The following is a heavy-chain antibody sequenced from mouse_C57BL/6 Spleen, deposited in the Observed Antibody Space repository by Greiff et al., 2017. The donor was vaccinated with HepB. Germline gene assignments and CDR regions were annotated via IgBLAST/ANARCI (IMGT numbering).Heavy chain of an antibody. CDR1: GFTFSNYG. CDR3: ARVDDGYYEDAMDY. CDR2: ISSGSSTI. D-gene: IGHD2-3*01. V-gene: IGHV5-17*01. Sequence: EVQLVESGGGLVKPGGSLKLSCAASGFTFSNYGMHWVRQAPEKGLEWVAYISSGSSTIYYADTVKGRFTISRDNAKNTLFLQMTSLRSEDTAMYYCARVDDGYYEDAMDYWGQGTSVTVSS. J-gene: IGHJ4*01.